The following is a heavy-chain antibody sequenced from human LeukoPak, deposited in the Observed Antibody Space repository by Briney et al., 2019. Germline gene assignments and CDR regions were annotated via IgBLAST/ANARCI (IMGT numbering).Heavy chain of an antibody. V-gene: IGHV4-59*08. CDR1: GGSISSYY. D-gene: IGHD5-24*01. J-gene: IGHJ4*02. CDR3: ARHRGRDGYFQDFDY. Sequence: SETLSLTCTVSGGSISSYYWSWIRQPPGKGLEWIGYIYYSGSTNYNPSLKSRVTISVDTSKNQFSLKLSSVTAADTAVYYCARHRGRDGYFQDFDYWGQGTLVTVSS. CDR2: IYYSGST.